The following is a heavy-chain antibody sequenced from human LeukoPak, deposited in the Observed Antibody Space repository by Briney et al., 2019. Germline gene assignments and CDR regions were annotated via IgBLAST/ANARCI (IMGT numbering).Heavy chain of an antibody. V-gene: IGHV4-59*01. Sequence: SSETLSLTCTVSGGSISSYYWSWIRQPPGKGLEWIGYIYYSGSTNYNPSLKSRVTISVDTSKNQFSLKLSSVTAADTAVYYCARLDYGGNSAFDIWGQGTMVTVSS. CDR1: GGSISSYY. D-gene: IGHD4-23*01. CDR3: ARLDYGGNSAFDI. CDR2: IYYSGST. J-gene: IGHJ3*02.